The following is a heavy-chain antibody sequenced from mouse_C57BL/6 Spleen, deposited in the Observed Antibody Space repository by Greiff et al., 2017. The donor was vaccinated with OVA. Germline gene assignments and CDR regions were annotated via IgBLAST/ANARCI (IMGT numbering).Heavy chain of an antibody. D-gene: IGHD1-1*01. J-gene: IGHJ1*03. CDR3: ARSGVTTVVATGYFDV. CDR2: IDPSDSYT. CDR1: GYTFTSYW. V-gene: IGHV1-69*01. Sequence: VQLQQPGAELVMPGASVKLSCKASGYTFTSYWMHWVMQRPGQGLEWIGEIDPSDSYTNYNQKFKGKSTLTVDKSSSTAYMQLSSLTSEDSAVYYCARSGVTTVVATGYFDVWGTGTTVTVSS.